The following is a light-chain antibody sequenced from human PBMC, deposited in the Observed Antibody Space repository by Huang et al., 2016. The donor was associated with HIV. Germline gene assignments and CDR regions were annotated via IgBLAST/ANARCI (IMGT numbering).Light chain of an antibody. CDR3: QQYDTLPWT. Sequence: DIQMTQSPSSLSASLGDKVTITCQASLDINDFLNWYQQKPGQAPKLLIYDATDLETGVSSRFSGSRSETNFTFDVSSLQPEDVATYYCQQYDTLPWTFGQGTKVE. CDR1: LDINDF. CDR2: DAT. V-gene: IGKV1-33*01. J-gene: IGKJ1*01.